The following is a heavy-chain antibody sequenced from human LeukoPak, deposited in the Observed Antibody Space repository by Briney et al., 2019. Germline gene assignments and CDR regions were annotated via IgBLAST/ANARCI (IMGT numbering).Heavy chain of an antibody. CDR2: INRSGST. V-gene: IGHV4-34*01. D-gene: IGHD6-13*01. CDR1: GGFFSVYY. J-gene: IGHJ6*03. Sequence: SESLSLTCRVYGGFFSVYYWGWIRQSPGRRLEWLGEINRSGSTNYHTSLRSRLPIPLNKANNQFSLNMASVATADTAWYFCERRTPGVYFGAFYYYMDVWGKGATVIISS. CDR3: ERRTPGVYFGAFYYYMDV.